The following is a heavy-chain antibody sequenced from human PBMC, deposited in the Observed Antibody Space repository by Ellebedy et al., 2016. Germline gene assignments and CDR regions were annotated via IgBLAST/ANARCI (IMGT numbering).Heavy chain of an antibody. V-gene: IGHV4-30-4*08. J-gene: IGHJ6*02. CDR2: IYYSGST. CDR1: GGSISSGDLY. CDR3: ARGYDRSGYYYYYGMDV. D-gene: IGHD3-22*01. Sequence: LRLSXTVSGGSISSGDLYWSWIRQPPGKGLEWIGYIYYSGSTSYNPSLKSRLSISVDTSQNQFSLKLSSVTAADTAVYYCARGYDRSGYYYYYGMDVWGQGTTVTVSS.